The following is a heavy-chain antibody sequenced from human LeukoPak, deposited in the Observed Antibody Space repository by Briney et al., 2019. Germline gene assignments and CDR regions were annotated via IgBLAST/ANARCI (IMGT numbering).Heavy chain of an antibody. V-gene: IGHV3-7*05. CDR1: XFTFSRFW. J-gene: IGHJ3*02. CDR2: IDQSGGRN. D-gene: IGHD3-16*01. Sequence: GGSLRLSCAASXFTFSRFWMNWVRRAPGRGLEWVDNIDQSGGRNNYVDSVKGRFTISRDNAKNSLFLEMSSLRADDTAVYFCARDVEGGTFDIWGQGTTVTVSS. CDR3: ARDVEGGTFDI.